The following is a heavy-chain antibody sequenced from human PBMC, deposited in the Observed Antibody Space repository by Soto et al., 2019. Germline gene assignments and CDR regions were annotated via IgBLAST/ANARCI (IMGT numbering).Heavy chain of an antibody. CDR2: IYYSGST. Sequence: TSETLSLTCTVSGGSISSGGYYWSWIRQHPGKGLEWIGYIYYSGSTYYNPSLKSRVTISVDTSKNQFSLKLSSVTAADTAVYYRARGAAKWLGSWFDPWGQGTLVTVSS. V-gene: IGHV4-31*03. CDR3: ARGAAKWLGSWFDP. D-gene: IGHD2-15*01. CDR1: GGSISSGGYY. J-gene: IGHJ5*02.